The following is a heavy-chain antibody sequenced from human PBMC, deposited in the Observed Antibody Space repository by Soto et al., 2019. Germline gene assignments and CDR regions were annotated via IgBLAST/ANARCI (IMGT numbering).Heavy chain of an antibody. V-gene: IGHV1-3*01. CDR1: GYTFTSYA. D-gene: IGHD3-22*01. J-gene: IGHJ4*02. Sequence: ASVKVSCKASGYTFTSYAMHWVRQAPGQRLEWMGWINAGNGNTKYSQKFQGRVTITRDTSASTAYMELSSLRSEDTAVYYCARAQRWERSASYYDSSGYYPSFHYWGQGTLVTVSS. CDR2: INAGNGNT. CDR3: ARAQRWERSASYYDSSGYYPSFHY.